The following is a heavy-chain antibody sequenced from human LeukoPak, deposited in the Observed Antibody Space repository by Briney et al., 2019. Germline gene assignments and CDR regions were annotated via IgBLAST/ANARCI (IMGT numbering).Heavy chain of an antibody. V-gene: IGHV2-70*11. J-gene: IGHJ4*02. CDR2: NDWDDDK. D-gene: IGHD2-2*03. CDR1: GFSLSTSGMC. Sequence: SSPTLANPTPTLALTSTFSGFSLSTSGMCVSWIRQPPGKALERLARNDWDDDKYYSTSLETRLTISKDTYKNQVVLTMPNMDPVDTATYYCARMSYGYYFDYWGQGTLVTVSS. CDR3: ARMSYGYYFDY.